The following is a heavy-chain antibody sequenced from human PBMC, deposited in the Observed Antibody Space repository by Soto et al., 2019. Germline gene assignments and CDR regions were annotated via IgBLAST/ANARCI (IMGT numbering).Heavy chain of an antibody. CDR3: ARDRECSGGTCYNYFDY. CDR1: GGSISSGGYY. D-gene: IGHD2-15*01. V-gene: IGHV4-31*03. J-gene: IGHJ4*02. CDR2: IYYSGST. Sequence: QVQLQESGPGLVKPSQTLSLTCTVSGGSISSGGYYWSWFRQHPGKGLEWIGYIYYSGSTYYNPSLKSRVTISVDTSKTQFSLKLSSVTAADTAVYYCARDRECSGGTCYNYFDYWGQGTLVTVSS.